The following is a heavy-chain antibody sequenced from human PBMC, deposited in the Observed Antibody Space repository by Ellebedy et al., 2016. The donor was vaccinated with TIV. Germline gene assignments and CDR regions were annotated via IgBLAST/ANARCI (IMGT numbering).Heavy chain of an antibody. J-gene: IGHJ6*02. D-gene: IGHD1-26*01. Sequence: GESLKISXAASGFTFSDYYMSWIRQAPGKGLAWVSYISSSGSTIYYADSVKGRFTISMDNAKNSLYLQMNSLRAEDTAVYYCAREAGWELLHYYYYGMDVWGQGTTVTVSS. CDR2: ISSSGSTI. CDR1: GFTFSDYY. CDR3: AREAGWELLHYYYYGMDV. V-gene: IGHV3-11*01.